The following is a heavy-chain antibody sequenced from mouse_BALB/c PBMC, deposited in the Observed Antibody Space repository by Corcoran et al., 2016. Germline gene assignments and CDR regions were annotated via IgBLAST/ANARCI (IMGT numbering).Heavy chain of an antibody. CDR2: IDTANGNT. V-gene: IGHV14-3*02. D-gene: IGHD4-1*01. Sequence: EVQLERSGAELVKPGASVKLSCTAPGFNIKDTYMHWVKQRPEQGLEWIGRIDTANGNTKYDPKFQGKATITPDTSSNTAYLQLSSLTSEDTAVYCCANWDWYFDVWGAGTTVTVSS. CDR3: ANWDWYFDV. CDR1: GFNIKDTY. J-gene: IGHJ1*01.